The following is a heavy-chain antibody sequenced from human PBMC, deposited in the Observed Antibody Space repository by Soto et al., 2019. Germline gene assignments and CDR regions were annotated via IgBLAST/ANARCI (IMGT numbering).Heavy chain of an antibody. V-gene: IGHV3-48*03. CDR2: ISLSGSTI. D-gene: IGHD3-3*02. CDR1: GFAFSNYE. CDR3: ARESFSASPNFFDY. J-gene: IGHJ4*02. Sequence: GSLRLSCAASGFAFSNYEMNWVRQAPGKGLEWVSYISLSGSTIYYADSVKGRFTISRDDAKNSLYLQMDSLRADDTAAYYCARESFSASPNFFDYWGQGTLVTVSS.